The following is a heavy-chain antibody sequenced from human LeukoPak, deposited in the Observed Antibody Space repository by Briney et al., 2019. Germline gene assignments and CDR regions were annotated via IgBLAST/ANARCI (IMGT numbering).Heavy chain of an antibody. Sequence: KPSETLSLTCTVSGGSISGSTYYWGWFRQPPGRGLEWIGSIYYSGSTYYNPSLKSRVTISVDTSKNQFSLKLNSVTAVDTAVYYCARLRPHDYGDFYWGQGTLVTVSS. J-gene: IGHJ4*02. V-gene: IGHV4-39*01. CDR3: ARLRPHDYGDFY. CDR2: IYYSGST. CDR1: GGSISGSTYY. D-gene: IGHD4-17*01.